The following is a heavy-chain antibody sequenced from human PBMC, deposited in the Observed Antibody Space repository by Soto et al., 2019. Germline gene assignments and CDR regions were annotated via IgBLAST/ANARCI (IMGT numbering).Heavy chain of an antibody. CDR3: VRDHVAGGAFDI. V-gene: IGHV3-33*01. CDR2: IWYDGSNK. J-gene: IGHJ3*02. Sequence: QVQLVESGGGVVQPGRSLRLSCAASGFTFSSYGMHWVRQAPGKGLEWVAVIWYDGSNKYYADSVKGRFTISRDNSKNTLYLQMNSLRAEDTAVYYCVRDHVAGGAFDIWGQGTMVTVSS. D-gene: IGHD6-19*01. CDR1: GFTFSSYG.